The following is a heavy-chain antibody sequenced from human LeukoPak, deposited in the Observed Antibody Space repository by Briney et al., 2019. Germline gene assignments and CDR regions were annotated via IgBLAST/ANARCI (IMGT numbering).Heavy chain of an antibody. CDR1: GFNFSDYY. V-gene: IGHV3-11*01. D-gene: IGHD1-26*01. CDR3: ARDIDDLDY. CDR2: ISSSGSAI. Sequence: GGSLRLSCAASGFNFSDYYMIWIRQAPGKGLEWVSYISSSGSAINYADSMKGRFTISRDNAKNSLYLQMNSLRAEDTAVYYCARDIDDLDYWGQGTLVTVSS. J-gene: IGHJ4*02.